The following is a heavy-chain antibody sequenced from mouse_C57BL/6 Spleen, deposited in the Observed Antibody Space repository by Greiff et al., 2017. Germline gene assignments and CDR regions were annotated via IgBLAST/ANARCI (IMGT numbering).Heavy chain of an antibody. V-gene: IGHV1-26*01. J-gene: IGHJ2*01. CDR2: INPNNGGT. CDR1: GYTFTDYY. CDR3: ARRGACFDY. Sequence: VQLQQSGPELVKPGASVKISCKASGYTFTDYYMNWVKQSHGKSLEWIGDINPNNGGTSYNQKFKGKATLTVDKSSSTAYMELRSLTSEDSAVYYCARRGACFDYWGQGTTLTVSS.